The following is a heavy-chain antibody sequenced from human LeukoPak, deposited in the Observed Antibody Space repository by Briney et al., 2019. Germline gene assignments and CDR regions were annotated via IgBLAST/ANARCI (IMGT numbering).Heavy chain of an antibody. CDR3: AREVQLERSPPCGMDV. V-gene: IGHV3-30*04. CDR1: GFTFSSYA. CDR2: ISYDGSNK. J-gene: IGHJ6*04. Sequence: GRCLRLSCAASGFTFSSYAMQWVRQAPGKGLEWVAVISYDGSNKYYADSVKGRFTISRDNSKNTLYLQMNSLRAEDTAVYYCAREVQLERSPPCGMDVWGKGTAVTVSS. D-gene: IGHD1-1*01.